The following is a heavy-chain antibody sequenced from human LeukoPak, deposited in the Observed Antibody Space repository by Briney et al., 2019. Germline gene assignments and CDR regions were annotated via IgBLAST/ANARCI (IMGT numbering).Heavy chain of an antibody. CDR1: GGSVSSGSYY. D-gene: IGHD6-13*01. CDR3: ARGAGYSSSNDY. Sequence: PSETLSLTCTVSGGSVSSGSYYWSWIRQPPGKGLEWIGYIYYNGSTNYNPSLKSRVTISVDTSKNQFSLKLSSVTAADTAVYYCARGAGYSSSNDYWGQGTLVTVSS. J-gene: IGHJ4*02. V-gene: IGHV4-61*01. CDR2: IYYNGST.